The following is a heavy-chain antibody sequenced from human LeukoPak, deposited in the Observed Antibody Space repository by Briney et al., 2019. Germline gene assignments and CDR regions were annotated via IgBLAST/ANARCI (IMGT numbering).Heavy chain of an antibody. CDR3: TRHDGCSGGSCYPDDAFDI. Sequence: PGGSLRLSCAASGFTFSGSAMHWVRKASGKGLEWVGRIRSKANSYATAYAASVKGRFTICRDDSKNTAYLQMNSLKTEDTAVYYCTRHDGCSGGSCYPDDAFDIWGQGTMVTVSS. V-gene: IGHV3-73*01. CDR1: GFTFSGSA. D-gene: IGHD2-15*01. CDR2: IRSKANSYAT. J-gene: IGHJ3*02.